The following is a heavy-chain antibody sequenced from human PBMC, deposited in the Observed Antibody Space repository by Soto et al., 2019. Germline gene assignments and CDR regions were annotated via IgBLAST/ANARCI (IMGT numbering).Heavy chain of an antibody. Sequence: SETLSLTCSVSGGSVSITGDYLTWIRQPPGKGLEWIGDISNIGNTNSNPSLKSRVTISVDTSKNQFSLRLTSVTAADTAVYYCARDRGTAIKNNSFDPWGQGTLVTVSS. CDR2: ISNIGNT. D-gene: IGHD3-10*01. J-gene: IGHJ5*02. CDR1: GGSVSITGDY. V-gene: IGHV4-61*08. CDR3: ARDRGTAIKNNSFDP.